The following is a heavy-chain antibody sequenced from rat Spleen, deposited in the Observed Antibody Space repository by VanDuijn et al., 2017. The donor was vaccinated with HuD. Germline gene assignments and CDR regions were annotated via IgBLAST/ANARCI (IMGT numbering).Heavy chain of an antibody. CDR2: ISYDGSST. Sequence: EVQLVESGGGLVQPGRSLKLSCAASGITFSDYNMAWVRQAPTKGLEWVATISYDGSSTYYRDSVKGRFTISRDNAKSTQYLQMDSLRSEDTATYYCARPYNNYFDSWGQGVMVTVSS. D-gene: IGHD1-10*01. J-gene: IGHJ2*01. V-gene: IGHV5-7*01. CDR1: GITFSDYN. CDR3: ARPYNNYFDS.